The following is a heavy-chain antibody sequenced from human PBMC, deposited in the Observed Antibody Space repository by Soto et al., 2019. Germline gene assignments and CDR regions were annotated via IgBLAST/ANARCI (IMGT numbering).Heavy chain of an antibody. D-gene: IGHD6-25*01. CDR3: ARDQRLNYYYYGMDV. Sequence: QVQLQESGPGLVKPSETLSLTCTVSGGSISSYYWSWIRQPPGKGLEWIGYIYYSGSTNYNPSLKSRVTISVDTSKNQFSLKLSSVTAADTAVYYCARDQRLNYYYYGMDVWGQGTTVTVSS. V-gene: IGHV4-59*01. CDR2: IYYSGST. CDR1: GGSISSYY. J-gene: IGHJ6*02.